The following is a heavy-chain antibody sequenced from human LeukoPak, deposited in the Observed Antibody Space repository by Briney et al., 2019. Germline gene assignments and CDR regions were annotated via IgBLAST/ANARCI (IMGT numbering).Heavy chain of an antibody. J-gene: IGHJ3*01. Sequence: GGSLRLSCAASGFTFSNYGMHWVRQAPGKGLEWVSYISSSSGNRYYAESVKGRFTVSRDNAKNSLYLQMNSLRDEDRAVYYCARDPTMGGAFDVWGQGTTVTVSS. CDR2: ISSSSGNR. V-gene: IGHV3-48*02. D-gene: IGHD3-10*01. CDR1: GFTFSNYG. CDR3: ARDPTMGGAFDV.